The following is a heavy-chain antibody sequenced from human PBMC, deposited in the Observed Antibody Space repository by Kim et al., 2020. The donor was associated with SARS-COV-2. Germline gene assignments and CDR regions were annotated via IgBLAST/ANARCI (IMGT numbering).Heavy chain of an antibody. J-gene: IGHJ4*02. V-gene: IGHV1-3*01. CDR3: ARDRGASSSWYSLDY. D-gene: IGHD6-13*01. CDR2: INAGNGNT. Sequence: ASVKVSCKASGYTFTSYAMHWVRQAPGQRLEWMGWINAGNGNTKYSQKFQGRVTITRDTSASTAYMELSSLRSEDTAVYSCARDRGASSSWYSLDYWGQGTLVTVSS. CDR1: GYTFTSYA.